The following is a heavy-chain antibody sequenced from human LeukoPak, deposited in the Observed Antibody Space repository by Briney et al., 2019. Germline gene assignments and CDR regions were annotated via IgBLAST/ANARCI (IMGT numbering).Heavy chain of an antibody. CDR3: ARGLTYYYGSGSYYTG. V-gene: IGHV4-61*01. J-gene: IGHJ4*02. CDR1: GGSVSSGSYY. D-gene: IGHD3-10*01. CDR2: INHSGST. Sequence: PSETLSLTCTVSGGSVSSGSYYWSWIRQPPGKGLEWIGEINHSGSTNYNPSLKSRVTISVDTSKNQFSLKLSSVTAADTAVYYCARGLTYYYGSGSYYTGWGQGTLVTVSS.